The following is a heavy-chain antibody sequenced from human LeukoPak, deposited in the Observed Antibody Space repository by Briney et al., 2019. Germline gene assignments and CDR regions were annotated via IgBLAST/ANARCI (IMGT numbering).Heavy chain of an antibody. V-gene: IGHV4-59*01. D-gene: IGHD3-10*01. CDR1: GGSISSYY. CDR2: IYYSGST. CDR3: ARERQVYYGSGSHYRFVDY. J-gene: IGHJ4*02. Sequence: SETLSLTCTVSGGSISSYYWSWIRQPPGKGLEWIGYIYYSGSTNYNPSLKSRVTISVDTSKNQFSLKLSSVTAADTAVYYCARERQVYYGSGSHYRFVDYWGQGTLVTVSS.